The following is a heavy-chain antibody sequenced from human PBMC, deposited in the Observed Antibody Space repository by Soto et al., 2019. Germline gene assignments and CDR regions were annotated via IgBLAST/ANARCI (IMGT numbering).Heavy chain of an antibody. CDR3: ASPILYYDFWSGYSPPAFDI. Sequence: GESLKISCKGSGYSFTSYWIGWVRQMPGKGLEWMGIIYPGDSDTRHSPSFQGQVTISADKSISTAYLQWSSLKASDTAMYYCASPILYYDFWSGYSPPAFDIWGQGTMVTVSS. CDR2: IYPGDSDT. V-gene: IGHV5-51*01. J-gene: IGHJ3*02. CDR1: GYSFTSYW. D-gene: IGHD3-3*01.